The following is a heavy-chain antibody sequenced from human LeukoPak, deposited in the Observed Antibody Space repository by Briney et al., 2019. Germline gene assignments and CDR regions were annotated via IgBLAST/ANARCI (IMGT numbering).Heavy chain of an antibody. CDR1: GGSSSVYY. J-gene: IGHJ5*02. V-gene: IGHV4-34*01. CDR3: ARPDKYAFWFDP. CDR2: INHSVST. D-gene: IGHD1-14*01. Sequence: SETLSLTCAVYGGSSSVYYFSWVRQPPGNGREWIGEINHSVSTKYNPSLKSRVTISVDTSKHQSSLKMSSVTAADTAVYYCARPDKYAFWFDPWGQGNLVTASS.